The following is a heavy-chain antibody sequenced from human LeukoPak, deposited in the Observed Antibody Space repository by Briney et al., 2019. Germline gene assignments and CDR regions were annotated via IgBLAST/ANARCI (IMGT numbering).Heavy chain of an antibody. D-gene: IGHD6-13*01. CDR2: IYSSGST. CDR3: ARDRPGGSSLDY. CDR1: GGSISGYY. J-gene: IGHJ4*02. V-gene: IGHV4-59*01. Sequence: PSETLSLTFTVSGGSISGYYWSWIRQPPGKGLEWIGYIYSSGSTNYNPSLKSRVTISIDTFKNQFSLKLSSVTAADTAVYYCARDRPGGSSLDYWGQGTLVTVSS.